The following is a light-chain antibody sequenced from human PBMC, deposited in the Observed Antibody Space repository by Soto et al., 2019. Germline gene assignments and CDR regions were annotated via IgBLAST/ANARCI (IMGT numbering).Light chain of an antibody. CDR1: SSDIGAYKF. CDR3: SLYAGTNSVV. CDR2: EVS. V-gene: IGLV2-8*01. J-gene: IGLJ2*01. Sequence: QSALTQPPSASGSPGQSVAISCTGTSSDIGAYKFVSWYQQHPGKAPRLILYEVSTRPSGVPDRFSGSKSGNTASLTVSGLLADDEADYYCSLYAGTNSVVFGGGTKLTVL.